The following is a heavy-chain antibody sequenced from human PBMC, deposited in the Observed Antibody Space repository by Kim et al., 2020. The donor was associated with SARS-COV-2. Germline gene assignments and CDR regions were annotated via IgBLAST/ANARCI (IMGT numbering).Heavy chain of an antibody. D-gene: IGHD6-13*01. V-gene: IGHV1-18*01. CDR3: ARDRSSSWRFPSDAFDI. J-gene: IGHJ3*02. CDR1: GYTFTSYG. CDR2: ISAYNGNT. Sequence: ASVKVSCKASGYTFTSYGISWVRQAPGQGLEWMGWISAYNGNTNYAQKLQGRVTMTTDTSTSTAYMELRSLRSDDTAVYYCARDRSSSWRFPSDAFDIWGQGTMVTVSS.